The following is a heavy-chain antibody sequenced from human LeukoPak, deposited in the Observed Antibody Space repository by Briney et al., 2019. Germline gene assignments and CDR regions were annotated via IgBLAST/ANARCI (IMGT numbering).Heavy chain of an antibody. J-gene: IGHJ6*03. Sequence: PGGSLRLSCAASGFTFSNYVMSWVRQAPGKGLEWVSSISGSGAVTFYADSVKGRFSISRDNSASTLSLQMNSLRAEDTAVYYCAKGLKTTVGPYMGYHYYMDVWGKGTTVTVSS. CDR1: GFTFSNYV. CDR2: ISGSGAVT. D-gene: IGHD1-1*01. V-gene: IGHV3-23*01. CDR3: AKGLKTTVGPYMGYHYYMDV.